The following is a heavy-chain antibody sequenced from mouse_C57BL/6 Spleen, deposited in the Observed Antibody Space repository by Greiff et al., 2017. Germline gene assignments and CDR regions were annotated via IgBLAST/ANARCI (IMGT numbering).Heavy chain of an antibody. CDR3: ARSIYDGYYGYFDV. V-gene: IGHV5-17*01. J-gene: IGHJ1*03. D-gene: IGHD2-3*01. CDR2: ISSGSSTI. CDR1: GFTFSDYG. Sequence: VQLKESGGGLVKPGGSLKLSCAASGFTFSDYGMHWVRQAPEEGLEWVAYISSGSSTIYYADTVKGRFTISRDNAKNTLFLQMTSLRSEDTAMYYCARSIYDGYYGYFDVWGTGTTVTVSS.